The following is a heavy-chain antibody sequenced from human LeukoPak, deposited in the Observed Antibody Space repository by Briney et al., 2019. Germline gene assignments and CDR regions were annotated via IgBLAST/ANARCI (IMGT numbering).Heavy chain of an antibody. CDR1: GYTFTSYA. CDR3: ARPNRIDYYDSSGDAFDI. CDR2: ISTNTGNP. J-gene: IGHJ3*02. D-gene: IGHD3-22*01. Sequence: EASVKVSCKASGYTFTSYAMNWVRQAPGQGLEWMGWISTNTGNPTYAQGFTGRFVFSLDTSVSTAYLQISSLKAEDTAVYFCARPNRIDYYDSSGDAFDIWGQGTMVTVSS. V-gene: IGHV7-4-1*02.